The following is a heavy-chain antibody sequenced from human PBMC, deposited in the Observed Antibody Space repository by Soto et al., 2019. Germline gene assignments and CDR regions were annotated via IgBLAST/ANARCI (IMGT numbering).Heavy chain of an antibody. CDR2: INSDGSTI. CDR3: ARDLGAAVAVFSFDF. CDR1: GFTFSNYW. V-gene: IGHV3-74*01. Sequence: PGGSLRLSCAASGFTFSNYWMHWVRQAPGKGLVWVSRINSDGSTISYADSVKGRFTISRDNAKNTLYLQMNSLRAEDTAVYYCARDLGAAVAVFSFDFWGPGTMVTVSS. J-gene: IGHJ3*01. D-gene: IGHD6-19*01.